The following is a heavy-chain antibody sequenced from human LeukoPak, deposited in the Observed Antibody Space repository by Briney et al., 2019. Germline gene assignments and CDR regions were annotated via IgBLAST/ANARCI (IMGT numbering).Heavy chain of an antibody. V-gene: IGHV4-59*11. Sequence: SETLSLTCTVSGGSISSHYWSWIRQPPGKGLEWIGYIYYSGSTNYNPSLKSRVTISVDTSKNQFSLKLSSVTAADTAVYYCARAEYYFDYWGQGTLVTVSS. CDR1: GGSISSHY. CDR2: IYYSGST. D-gene: IGHD3-10*01. CDR3: ARAEYYFDY. J-gene: IGHJ4*02.